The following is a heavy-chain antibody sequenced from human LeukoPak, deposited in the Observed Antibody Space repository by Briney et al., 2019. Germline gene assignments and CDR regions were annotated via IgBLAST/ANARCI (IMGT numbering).Heavy chain of an antibody. Sequence: ASVKVSCKASGYTFTGYYMHWVRQAPGQGLEWMGWINPNSGGTNYAQKFQGRVTMTRDTSISTAYMELSRLRSDDTAVYYCARDRGTDGSDQLDPWGQGILVTVSS. V-gene: IGHV1-2*02. CDR1: GYTFTGYY. CDR3: ARDRGTDGSDQLDP. J-gene: IGHJ5*02. D-gene: IGHD3-10*01. CDR2: INPNSGGT.